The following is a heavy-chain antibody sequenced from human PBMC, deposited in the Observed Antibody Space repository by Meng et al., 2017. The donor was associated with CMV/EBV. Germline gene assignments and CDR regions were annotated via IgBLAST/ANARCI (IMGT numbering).Heavy chain of an antibody. J-gene: IGHJ4*02. V-gene: IGHV3-48*04. CDR1: GFTFSSYS. Sequence: GESLKISCAASGFTFSSYSMNWVRQAPGKGLEWVSYISSSSSTIYYADSVKGRFTISRDNAKNSLYLQMNSLRAEDTAVYYCARGAKVRDPEPPVGYWGQGTLVTVSS. CDR2: ISSSSSTI. CDR3: ARGAKVRDPEPPVGY. D-gene: IGHD3-10*01.